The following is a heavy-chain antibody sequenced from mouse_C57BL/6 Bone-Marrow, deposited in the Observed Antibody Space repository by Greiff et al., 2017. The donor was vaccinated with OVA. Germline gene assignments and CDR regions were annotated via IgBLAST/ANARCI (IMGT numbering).Heavy chain of an antibody. D-gene: IGHD2-3*01. CDR1: GYTFTNYW. V-gene: IGHV1-63*01. CDR2: IYPGGGYT. J-gene: IGHJ2*01. Sequence: QVQLKQSGAELVRPGTSVKMSCKASGYTFTNYWIGWAKQRPGHCLEWIGDIYPGGGYTNYNEKFKGKATLTADKSSSTAYMQFSSLTSEDSAIYYCARGGWFDYWGQGTTLTVSS. CDR3: ARGGWFDY.